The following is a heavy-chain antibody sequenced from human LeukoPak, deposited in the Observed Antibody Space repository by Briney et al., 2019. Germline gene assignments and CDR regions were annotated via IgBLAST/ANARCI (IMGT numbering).Heavy chain of an antibody. V-gene: IGHV3-30-3*01. J-gene: IGHJ3*02. CDR3: ARAPMSYDSSGFGGAFDI. D-gene: IGHD3-22*01. Sequence: GGSLRLSCAASGFTFSSYWMSWVRQAPGKGLEWVAVISYDGTNKYYADSVKGRFTISRDNSKNTMYLQMNSLRAEDTAMYYCARAPMSYDSSGFGGAFDIWGQGTMVTVSS. CDR2: ISYDGTNK. CDR1: GFTFSSYW.